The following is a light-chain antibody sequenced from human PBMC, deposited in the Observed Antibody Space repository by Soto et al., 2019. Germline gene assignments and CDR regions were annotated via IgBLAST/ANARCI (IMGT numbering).Light chain of an antibody. J-gene: IGKJ4*01. CDR2: GAS. CDR3: QHYDSSPFT. Sequence: EIVLTQSPGTLSLSPGERATLSCRASQSVSSSFFSWYQQPPGQAPRLLIYGASSRATGIPDRFSGSGSGTDFPITSSILAPEDVAVYYCQHYDSSPFTFGGGTKVEIK. V-gene: IGKV3-20*01. CDR1: QSVSSSF.